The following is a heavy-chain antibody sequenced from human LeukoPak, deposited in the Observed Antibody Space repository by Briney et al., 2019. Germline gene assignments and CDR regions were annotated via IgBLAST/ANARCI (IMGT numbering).Heavy chain of an antibody. CDR1: GFTFSSYA. V-gene: IGHV3-23*01. D-gene: IGHD3-22*01. J-gene: IGHJ3*02. CDR2: ISGSGGST. Sequence: GGSLRLSCAASGFTFSSYAMSWVRQAPGKGLEWVSAISGSGGSTYYADSVKGRFTISRDNSKNTLYLQMYSLRAEDTAVYYCARDHHRRLYDSQARDTFDIWGQGTMVTVSS. CDR3: ARDHHRRLYDSQARDTFDI.